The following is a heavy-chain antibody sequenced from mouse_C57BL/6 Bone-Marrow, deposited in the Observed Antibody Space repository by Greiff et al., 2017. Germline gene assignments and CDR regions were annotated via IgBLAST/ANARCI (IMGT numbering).Heavy chain of an antibody. Sequence: VQLQQPGAELVRPGTSVKLSCKASGYTFTSYWLHLVKQRPGQGLEWIGVIDPSASYTNYNQKFKGKATLTVDTSSSTAYMPLSSLTSEDSAVYYCARVRIYYDCDVRSDWYFDVWGTGTTVTVSS. V-gene: IGHV1-59*01. J-gene: IGHJ1*03. CDR1: GYTFTSYW. D-gene: IGHD2-4*01. CDR2: IDPSASYT. CDR3: ARVRIYYDCDVRSDWYFDV.